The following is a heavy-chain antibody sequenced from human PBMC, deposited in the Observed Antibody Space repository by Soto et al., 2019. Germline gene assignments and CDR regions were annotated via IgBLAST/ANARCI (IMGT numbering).Heavy chain of an antibody. V-gene: IGHV1-69*12. J-gene: IGHJ6*02. CDR2: IIPIFRTA. CDR3: ARRYCISTSCHYYGMDV. CDR1: GGTFSTYT. Sequence: QVQLVQSGAEVKKPGSSVKVSCKASGGTFSTYTVSWVRQAPGQGLEWMGGIIPIFRTANYAQKFQGRVTGTADEATSTAYMELSSLRSEETAVYYCARRYCISTSCHYYGMDVWGQGTTVTVSS. D-gene: IGHD2-2*01.